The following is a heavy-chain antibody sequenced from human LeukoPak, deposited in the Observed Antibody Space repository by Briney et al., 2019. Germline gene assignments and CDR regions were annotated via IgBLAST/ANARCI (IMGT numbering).Heavy chain of an antibody. V-gene: IGHV3-7*01. CDR1: GFTFSSYC. Sequence: PGGSLRLTCAASGFTFSSYCMSWIRQAPGKGLEWVANIKQDGSEKYYVDSVKGRFTISRDNAKNSLYLQMNSLRAEDTAVYYCARRRDGYNRGYYFDYWGQGTLVTVSS. J-gene: IGHJ4*02. CDR3: ARRRDGYNRGYYFDY. CDR2: IKQDGSEK. D-gene: IGHD5-24*01.